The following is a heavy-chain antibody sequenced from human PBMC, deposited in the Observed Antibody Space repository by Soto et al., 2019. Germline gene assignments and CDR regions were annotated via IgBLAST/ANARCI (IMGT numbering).Heavy chain of an antibody. CDR1: GGSISSSNW. V-gene: IGHV4-4*02. Sequence: QVQLQESGPGLVKPSGTLSLTCAVSGGSISSSNWWSWVRQPPGKGVEWIGEIYHSGTANYNPSLKSRVTISMDKSNNQISLDLSSVTAADSAVYFCARHIAVTGTRGFDYWGQGTLVTVSS. D-gene: IGHD6-19*01. J-gene: IGHJ4*02. CDR2: IYHSGTA. CDR3: ARHIAVTGTRGFDY.